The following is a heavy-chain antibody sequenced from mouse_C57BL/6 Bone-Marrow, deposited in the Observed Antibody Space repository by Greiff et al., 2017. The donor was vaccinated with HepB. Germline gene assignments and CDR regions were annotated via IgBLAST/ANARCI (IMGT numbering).Heavy chain of an antibody. CDR3: TKELPWFAY. J-gene: IGHJ3*01. V-gene: IGHV14-4*01. CDR1: GFNIKDDY. CDR2: IDPENGDT. Sequence: EVKLVESGAELVRPGASVKLSCTASGFNIKDDYMHWVKQRPEQGLEWIGWIDPENGDTEYASKFQGKATITADTSSNTAYLQLSSLTSEDTAVYYCTKELPWFAYWGQGTLVTVSA.